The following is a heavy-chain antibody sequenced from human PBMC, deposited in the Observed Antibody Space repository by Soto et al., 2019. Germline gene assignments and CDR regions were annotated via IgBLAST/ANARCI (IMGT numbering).Heavy chain of an antibody. D-gene: IGHD2-2*02. CDR3: AGGNYCRRTSCYIYWFAP. CDR2: INAGNGNT. J-gene: IGHJ5*02. CDR1: GYTFTSYA. V-gene: IGHV1-3*01. Sequence: ASVKVSCKASGYTFTSYAMHWVRQAPGQRLEWMGWINAGNGNTKYSQKFQGRVTITRDTSASTAYMELSSLRSEDTAVYYCAGGNYCRRTSCYIYWFAPGGQGTLVTVSS.